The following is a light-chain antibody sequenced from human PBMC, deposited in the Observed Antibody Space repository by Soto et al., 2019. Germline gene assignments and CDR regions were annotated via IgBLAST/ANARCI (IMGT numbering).Light chain of an antibody. CDR3: GSKAGSNKRVV. Sequence: QSVLTQPPSASGSPGQSVTISCAGSSSDIGASNSVSWYQQHPGKAPKLLISEVTKRPSGVPDRFSGSKSGNTASLTVSGLQADDEADYYCGSKAGSNKRVVFGGVTKLTVL. CDR1: SSDIGASNS. CDR2: EVT. V-gene: IGLV2-8*01. J-gene: IGLJ2*01.